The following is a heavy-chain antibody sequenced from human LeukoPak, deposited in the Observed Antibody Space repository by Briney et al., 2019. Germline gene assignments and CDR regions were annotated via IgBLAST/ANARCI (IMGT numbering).Heavy chain of an antibody. Sequence: GRTLRLSCTASGFSFSTYGMHWVRQAPGKGLEWVAFISYDGSKKYYADSVKRRFTISRDNSMNTLYLQMNSLRAEDTAVYYCAKDIQPVSGSYPAYWGQGTLVTVSS. D-gene: IGHD1-26*01. V-gene: IGHV3-30*18. CDR2: ISYDGSKK. CDR3: AKDIQPVSGSYPAY. CDR1: GFSFSTYG. J-gene: IGHJ4*02.